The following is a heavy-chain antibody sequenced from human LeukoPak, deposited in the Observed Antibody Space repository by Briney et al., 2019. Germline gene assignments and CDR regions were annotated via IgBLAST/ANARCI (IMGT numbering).Heavy chain of an antibody. CDR2: TYYRSKWYH. CDR3: ARGRSPNWFDL. CDR1: GDSVSSTTIT. V-gene: IGHV6-1*01. J-gene: IGHJ5*02. Sequence: SQTLSLTCAISGDSVSSTTITWNWIRQSPSRGLEWLSRTYYRSKWYHDFAVSVKSRITVNPDTSRNQLSLQLNSVAPEDAAVYYCARGRSPNWFDLWGPGTLVTVSS.